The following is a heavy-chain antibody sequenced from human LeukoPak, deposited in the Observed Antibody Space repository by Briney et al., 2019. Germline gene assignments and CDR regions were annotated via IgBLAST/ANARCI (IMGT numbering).Heavy chain of an antibody. CDR1: GFTFRSYG. J-gene: IGHJ3*02. CDR2: ISYDGSNK. D-gene: IGHD3-16*01. CDR3: ARALGVDDAFDI. V-gene: IGHV3-30*03. Sequence: GRSLRLSCAASGFTFRSYGMHWVRQAPGKGLEWVAVISYDGSNKYYADSVKGRFTISRDNSKNTLYLQMNSLRAEDTAVYYCARALGVDDAFDIWGQGTMVTVSS.